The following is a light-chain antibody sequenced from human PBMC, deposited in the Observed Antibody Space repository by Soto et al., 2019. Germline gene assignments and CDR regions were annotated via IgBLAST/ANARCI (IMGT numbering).Light chain of an antibody. CDR3: QKYNSAPFT. V-gene: IGKV1-27*01. CDR1: QAISNY. Sequence: DIQMTQSPSSVSASVGDRVTITCRASQAISNYLAWYQQKPGEVPKVLIYAASTLQSGVSSRFSGSGSGTDCTLTITRFQPEDVATYYCQKYNSAPFTVGPGTKVDLK. J-gene: IGKJ3*01. CDR2: AAS.